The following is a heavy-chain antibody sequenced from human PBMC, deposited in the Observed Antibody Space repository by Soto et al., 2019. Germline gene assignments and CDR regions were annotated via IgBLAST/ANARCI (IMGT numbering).Heavy chain of an antibody. D-gene: IGHD6-13*01. J-gene: IGHJ6*02. CDR3: ARSGYSSSWRYYYYYGMGV. CDR1: GGSISSYY. V-gene: IGHV4-59*01. CDR2: IYYSGST. Sequence: PSETLSLTCTVSGGSISSYYWSWIRQPPGKGLEWIGYIYYSGSTNYNPSLKSRVTISVDTSKNQFSLKLSSVTAADTAVYYCARSGYSSSWRYYYYYGMGVWGQGTTVTVSS.